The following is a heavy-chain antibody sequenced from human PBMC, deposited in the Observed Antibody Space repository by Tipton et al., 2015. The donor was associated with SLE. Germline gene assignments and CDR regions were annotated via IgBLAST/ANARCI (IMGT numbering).Heavy chain of an antibody. J-gene: IGHJ4*02. D-gene: IGHD3-10*01. CDR1: GGSISSYY. CDR2: IYTSGST. V-gene: IGHV4-4*09. Sequence: TLSLTCTVSGGSISSYYWSWIRQPPGKGLEWIGYIYTSGSTNYNPSLKSRVTISVDTSKNQFSLKLSSVTAADTAVYYCARAMVRGVTDYWGQGTLVTVSS. CDR3: ARAMVRGVTDY.